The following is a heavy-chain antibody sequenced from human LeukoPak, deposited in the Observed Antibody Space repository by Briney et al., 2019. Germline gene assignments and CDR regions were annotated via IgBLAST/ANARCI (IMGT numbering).Heavy chain of an antibody. CDR3: GSSNRSWYSY. CDR2: ISRGSSTI. J-gene: IGHJ4*02. D-gene: IGHD6-13*01. V-gene: IGHV3-48*04. CDR1: GFTFSTYS. Sequence: PGGSLRLSCAASGFTFSTYSMSWVRQAPGKGLEWVAYISRGSSTIFYSDSVKGRFTTSRDNAKNSRYLQMNSLRAEDTAVYYCGSSNRSWYSYWGQGSLVTVSS.